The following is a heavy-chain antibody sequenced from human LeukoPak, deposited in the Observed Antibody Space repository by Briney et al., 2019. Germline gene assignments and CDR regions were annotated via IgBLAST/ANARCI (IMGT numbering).Heavy chain of an antibody. V-gene: IGHV3-66*04. CDR1: GFTFSSYA. J-gene: IGHJ4*02. CDR2: IYSGGST. Sequence: GGSLRLSCAASGFTFSSYAMTWVRQAPDKGLEWVSVIYSGGSTYYADSVKGRFTISRGNSKNTLYLQMNSLRAEDTAVYYCARLPEWGQGTLVTVSS. CDR3: ARLPE.